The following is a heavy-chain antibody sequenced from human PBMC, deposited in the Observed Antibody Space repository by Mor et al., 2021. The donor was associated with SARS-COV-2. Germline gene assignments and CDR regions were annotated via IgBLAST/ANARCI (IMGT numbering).Heavy chain of an antibody. V-gene: IGHV3-33*01. D-gene: IGHD4-17*01. J-gene: IGHJ6*01. CDR2: WYDGSNK. CDR3: ARERRTTVTTHYYYYG. Sequence: WYDGSNKYYADSVKGRLTISRDNSKNTLYLQMNSLRAEDTALYYCARERRTTVTTHYYYYG.